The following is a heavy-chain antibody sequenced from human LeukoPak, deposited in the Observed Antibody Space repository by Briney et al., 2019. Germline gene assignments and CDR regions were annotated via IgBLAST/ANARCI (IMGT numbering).Heavy chain of an antibody. V-gene: IGHV3-30*03. Sequence: PGGSLRLSCAASGFTFSSYWMHWVRQAPGKGLEWVAVISYDGSNKYYADSVKGRFTISRDNSKNTLYLRMNSLRAEDTAVYYCAREVRVGITMVRGVPYFDYWGQGTLVTVSS. J-gene: IGHJ4*02. CDR3: AREVRVGITMVRGVPYFDY. CDR2: ISYDGSNK. CDR1: GFTFSSYW. D-gene: IGHD3-10*01.